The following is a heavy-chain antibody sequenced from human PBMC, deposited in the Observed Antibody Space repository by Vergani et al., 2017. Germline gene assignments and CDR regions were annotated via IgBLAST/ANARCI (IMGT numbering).Heavy chain of an antibody. CDR3: AREGITGTTGGWFDP. J-gene: IGHJ5*02. Sequence: QVQLQESGPGLVKPSETLSLTCTVSGGSISSYYWSWIRQPAGKGLEWIGRIYTSGSTNYNPSLKSRVTISVDTSKNQFSLKLSSVTAADTAVYYCAREGITGTTGGWFDPWGQGTLVTVSS. V-gene: IGHV4-4*07. CDR1: GGSISSYY. D-gene: IGHD1-7*01. CDR2: IYTSGST.